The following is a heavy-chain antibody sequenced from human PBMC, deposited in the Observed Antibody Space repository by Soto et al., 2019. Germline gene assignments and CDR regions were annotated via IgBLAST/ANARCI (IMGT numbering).Heavy chain of an antibody. CDR3: ARAKSYDSSVYYYYFDY. CDR1: GGSFSGYY. V-gene: IGHV4-34*01. D-gene: IGHD3-22*01. CDR2: INHSGST. J-gene: IGHJ4*02. Sequence: LPETLSLTCAVYGGSFSGYYWSWIRQPPGKGLEWIGEINHSGSTNYNPSLKSRVTISVDTSKNQFSLKLSSVTAADTAVYYCARAKSYDSSVYYYYFDYWGQGPLVTVPS.